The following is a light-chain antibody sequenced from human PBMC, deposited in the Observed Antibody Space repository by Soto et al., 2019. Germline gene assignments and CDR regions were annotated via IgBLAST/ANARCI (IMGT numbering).Light chain of an antibody. V-gene: IGKV3-11*01. J-gene: IGKJ3*01. CDR1: QSVSGY. Sequence: EIVLTQSPATLSLSPGERAILSCRASQSVSGYLAWYQQKPGQAPRLLIYDGSHRAAGIPSRFSGSGSGTDFTLTISGLEPEDFAVYYCQQRSNWLISFGPGTKVDIK. CDR3: QQRSNWLIS. CDR2: DGS.